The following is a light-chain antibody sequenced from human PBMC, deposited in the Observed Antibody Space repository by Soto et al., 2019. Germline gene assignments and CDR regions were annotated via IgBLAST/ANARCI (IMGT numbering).Light chain of an antibody. J-gene: IGLJ1*01. Sequence: QSVLTQPASVSGSPGQSITISCTGTSSDVGTYNYVSWYQQHPGKAPKLMIYEVSNRPSGISNRFSGSKSGDTASLTISGLHTEDEAAYYCCSYTSNSTYVFGTGTKVTVL. CDR2: EVS. V-gene: IGLV2-14*01. CDR3: CSYTSNSTYV. CDR1: SSDVGTYNY.